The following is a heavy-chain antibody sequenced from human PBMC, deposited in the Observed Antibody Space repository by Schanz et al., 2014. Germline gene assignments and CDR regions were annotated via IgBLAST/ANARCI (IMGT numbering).Heavy chain of an antibody. CDR3: ARTAHYYDSTGYFRQLDY. Sequence: QVQLVQSGAEVKKPGASVKVSCKASAYSLTGYYLHWVRQAPGQGLEWMGWISAYNGNTNYAQKLQGRLTMITDTSTSTAYMELRSLRSDDTAVYYCARTAHYYDSTGYFRQLDYWGQGTLVTVSS. J-gene: IGHJ4*02. D-gene: IGHD3-22*01. CDR1: AYSLTGYY. V-gene: IGHV1-18*04. CDR2: ISAYNGNT.